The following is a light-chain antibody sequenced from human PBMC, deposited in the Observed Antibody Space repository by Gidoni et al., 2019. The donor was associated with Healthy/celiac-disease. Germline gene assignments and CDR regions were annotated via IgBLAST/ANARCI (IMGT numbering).Light chain of an antibody. V-gene: IGLV2-14*03. Sequence: QSALTQPASVSGSPGQSITISVTGTSSDVGGYNYVSGYQQHPGKAPKLMIYDVSNRPSGVSNRFSGSKSGNTASLTISGLQAEDEADYYCSSYTSSSVVFGGGTKLTVL. CDR1: SSDVGGYNY. CDR2: DVS. J-gene: IGLJ2*01. CDR3: SSYTSSSVV.